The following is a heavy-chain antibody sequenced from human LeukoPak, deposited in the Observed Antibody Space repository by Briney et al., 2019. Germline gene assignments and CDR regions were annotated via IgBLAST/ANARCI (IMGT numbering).Heavy chain of an antibody. V-gene: IGHV1-18*01. D-gene: IGHD1-1*01. CDR1: GYTFTSYG. CDR2: ISAYNGNT. CDR3: ARDGALQLERRRFDP. J-gene: IGHJ5*02. Sequence: ASVKVSCKASGYTFTSYGISWVRQAPGQGLEWMGWISAYNGNTNYAQKLQGRVTMTTDTSTSIAYMELRSLRSDDTAVYYCARDGALQLERRRFDPWGQGTLVTVSS.